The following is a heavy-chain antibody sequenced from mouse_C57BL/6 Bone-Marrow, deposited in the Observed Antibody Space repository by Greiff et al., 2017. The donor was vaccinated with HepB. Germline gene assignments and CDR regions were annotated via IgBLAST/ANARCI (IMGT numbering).Heavy chain of an antibody. V-gene: IGHV1-64*01. Sequence: QVQLQQPGAELVKPGASVKLSCKASGYTFTSYWMHWVKQRPGQGLEWIGMIHPNSGSTNYNEKFKSKATLTVEKSSSTAYMQLSSLTSEASAVYVCAILLGSYRTWFAYWGQGTLVTVSA. J-gene: IGHJ3*01. CDR3: AILLGSYRTWFAY. CDR1: GYTFTSYW. CDR2: IHPNSGST. D-gene: IGHD1-1*02.